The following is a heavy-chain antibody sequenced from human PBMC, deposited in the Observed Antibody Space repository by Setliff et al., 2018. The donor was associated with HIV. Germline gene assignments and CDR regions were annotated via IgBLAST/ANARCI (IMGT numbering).Heavy chain of an antibody. J-gene: IGHJ4*02. D-gene: IGHD6-19*01. CDR3: ARVSRSGWFFDW. CDR1: GYTFTSYG. CDR2: ISEYNGDT. Sequence: ASVKVSCKASGYTFTSYGISWVRQAPGQGLEWMGWISEYNGDTKYAQKLQGRVTMTKDTSTSTAYMELRSLRSDDTAVYYCARVSRSGWFFDWWGQGSLVTVSS. V-gene: IGHV1-18*01.